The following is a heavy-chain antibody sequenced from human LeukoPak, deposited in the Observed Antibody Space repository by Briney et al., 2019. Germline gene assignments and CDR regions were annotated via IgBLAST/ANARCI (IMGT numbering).Heavy chain of an antibody. CDR2: IYAGDSDT. D-gene: IGHD2-15*01. CDR3: ARHYGGGYCSGGSYYSSFDY. V-gene: IGHV5-51*01. J-gene: IGHJ4*02. Sequence: GESLKISCKGSGFSFSNYWIGWVRQMPGEGLEWMGIIYAGDSDTRYSPSFQGQVTISADKSISTAYLQWSSLKASDTAMYYCARHYGGGYCSGGSYYSSFDYWGQGTLVTVSS. CDR1: GFSFSNYW.